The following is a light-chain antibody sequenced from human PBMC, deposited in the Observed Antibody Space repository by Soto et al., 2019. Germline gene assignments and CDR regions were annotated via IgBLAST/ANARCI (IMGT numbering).Light chain of an antibody. Sequence: EIVLTQSPGTLSLSPGERATLSCRASQSVSSTYLAWFQKKPGQAPRLLIYGASSRATGIPDRFSGSGSETDFTLTISRLEPEDFAVYYCQQYGTSLWMFGQGTKVEVK. CDR1: QSVSSTY. CDR3: QQYGTSLWM. CDR2: GAS. V-gene: IGKV3-20*01. J-gene: IGKJ1*01.